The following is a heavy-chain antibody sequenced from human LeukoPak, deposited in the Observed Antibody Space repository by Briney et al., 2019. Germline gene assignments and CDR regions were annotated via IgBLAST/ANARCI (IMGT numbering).Heavy chain of an antibody. J-gene: IGHJ4*02. CDR3: ARDMSPTYYYDSSGYYPFDY. CDR2: INPSGGST. Sequence: ASVKVSCKASGYTFTSYYMHWVRQVPGQGLEWMGIINPSGGSTSYAQKFQGRVTMTRDTSTSTVYMELSSLRSEDTAVYYCARDMSPTYYYDSSGYYPFDYWGQGTLVTVSS. D-gene: IGHD3-22*01. CDR1: GYTFTSYY. V-gene: IGHV1-46*01.